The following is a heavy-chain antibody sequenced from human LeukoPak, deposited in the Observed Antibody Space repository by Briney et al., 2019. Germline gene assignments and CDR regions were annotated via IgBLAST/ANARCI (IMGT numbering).Heavy chain of an antibody. J-gene: IGHJ6*03. CDR3: AGISGTGYYYYYMDV. CDR2: IYYSGST. Sequence: PSETLSLTCTVSGGSISSHYWSWIRQPPGKGLEWIGYIYYSGSTNCNPSLKSRVTISVDTSKNQFSLRLSSVTAADTAVYYCAGISGTGYYYYYMDVWGKGTMVTVSS. D-gene: IGHD1/OR15-1a*01. CDR1: GGSISSHY. V-gene: IGHV4-59*11.